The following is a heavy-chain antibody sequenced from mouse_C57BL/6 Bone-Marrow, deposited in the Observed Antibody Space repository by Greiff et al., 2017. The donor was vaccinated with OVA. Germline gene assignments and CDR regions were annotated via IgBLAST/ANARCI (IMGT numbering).Heavy chain of an antibody. V-gene: IGHV1-50*01. D-gene: IGHD4-1*01. CDR3: ESEKGTGYYAMDY. J-gene: IGHJ4*01. Sequence: QVQLQQPGAELVKPGASVKLSCKASGYTFTSYWMQWVKQRPGQGLEWIGEIDPSDSYTNYNQKFKGKATLTVDTSSSTAYMQLSSLTSEDSAVDYCESEKGTGYYAMDYWGQGTSVTVSS. CDR1: GYTFTSYW. CDR2: IDPSDSYT.